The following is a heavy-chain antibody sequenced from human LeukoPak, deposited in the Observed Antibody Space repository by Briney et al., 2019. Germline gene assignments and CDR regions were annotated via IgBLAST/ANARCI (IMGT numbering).Heavy chain of an antibody. V-gene: IGHV1-69*13. CDR1: GYTFPSYF. J-gene: IGHJ6*02. D-gene: IGHD2-2*02. CDR2: IIPIFGTA. Sequence: SVKVSCKASGYTFPSYFMHWVRQAPGQGLEWMGGIIPIFGTANYAQKFQGRVTITADESTSTAYMELSSLRSEDTAVYYCATRYCSSTSCYNSYYYYYYGMDVWGQGTTVTVSS. CDR3: ATRYCSSTSCYNSYYYYYYGMDV.